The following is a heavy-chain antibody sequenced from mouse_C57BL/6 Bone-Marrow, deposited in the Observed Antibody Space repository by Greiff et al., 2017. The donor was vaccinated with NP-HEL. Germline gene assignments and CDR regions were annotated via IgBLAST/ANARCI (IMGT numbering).Heavy chain of an antibody. CDR2: ISSGSSTI. V-gene: IGHV5-17*01. J-gene: IGHJ2*01. Sequence: EVQLVESGGGLVKPGGSLKLSCAASGFTFSDYGMHWVRQAPEKGLEWVAYISSGSSTIYYADTVKGRFTISRDNAKNALFLQMTSLRSEDTAIYYCARGYYGSNDYFDYWGQGTTLTVSS. D-gene: IGHD1-1*01. CDR1: GFTFSDYG. CDR3: ARGYYGSNDYFDY.